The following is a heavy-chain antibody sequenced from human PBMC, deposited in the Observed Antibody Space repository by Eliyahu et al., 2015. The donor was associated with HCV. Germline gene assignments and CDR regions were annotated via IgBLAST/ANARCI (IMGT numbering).Heavy chain of an antibody. CDR1: GXSITSGSYX. V-gene: IGHV4-61*02. J-gene: IGHJ3*01. CDR2: FYVGGTS. D-gene: IGHD4-23*01. CDR3: ARGLWDYGGNDDPFAV. Sequence: QVQLQEWGPGLVKPSQTLXLTCSVSGXSITSGSYXWSWIRQPAGKGLEWIGRFYVGGTSNYNPSLKSRVSISEDTSKNQFSLKLRSVTAADTALYYCARGLWDYGGNDDPFAVWGQGAMVTVSS.